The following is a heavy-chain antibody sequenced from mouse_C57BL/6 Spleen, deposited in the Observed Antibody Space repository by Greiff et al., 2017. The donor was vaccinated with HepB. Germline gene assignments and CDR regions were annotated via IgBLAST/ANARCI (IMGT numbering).Heavy chain of an antibody. J-gene: IGHJ4*01. Sequence: VQLVESGAELVRPGTSVKVSCKASGYAFTNYLIEWVKQRPGQGLEWIGVINPGSGGTNYNEKFKGKATLTADKSSSTAYMQLSSLTSEDSAVYFCARSGYDDAMDYWGQGTSVTVSS. V-gene: IGHV1-54*01. D-gene: IGHD2-2*01. CDR1: GYAFTNYL. CDR3: ARSGYDDAMDY. CDR2: INPGSGGT.